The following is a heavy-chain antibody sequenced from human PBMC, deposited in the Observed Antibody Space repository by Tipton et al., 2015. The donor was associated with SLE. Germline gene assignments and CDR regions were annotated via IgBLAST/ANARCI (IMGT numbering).Heavy chain of an antibody. Sequence: TLSLTCTVSGGSISSKTYYWGWIRQPPGKGLEWIGSIYYSGSTYYNPSLKSRVTISVDTSKNQFSLKLSSVTAADTAVYYCAGDSGEIAFDIWGQGTMVTVSS. CDR1: GGSISSKTYY. J-gene: IGHJ3*02. CDR2: IYYSGST. V-gene: IGHV4-39*07. CDR3: AGDSGEIAFDI. D-gene: IGHD3-10*01.